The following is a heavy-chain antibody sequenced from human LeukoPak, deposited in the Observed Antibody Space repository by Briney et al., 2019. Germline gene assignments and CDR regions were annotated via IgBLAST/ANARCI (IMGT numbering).Heavy chain of an antibody. V-gene: IGHV3-7*01. Sequence: GGSLRLSCAASGFTFSSYWMSWVHQAPGKGLEWVANIKQDGSEKYYVDSVKGRFTISRDNAKNSLYLQMNSLRAEDTAVYYCARIYGDPLAAFDIWGQGTMVTVSS. CDR2: IKQDGSEK. J-gene: IGHJ3*02. CDR3: ARIYGDPLAAFDI. D-gene: IGHD4-17*01. CDR1: GFTFSSYW.